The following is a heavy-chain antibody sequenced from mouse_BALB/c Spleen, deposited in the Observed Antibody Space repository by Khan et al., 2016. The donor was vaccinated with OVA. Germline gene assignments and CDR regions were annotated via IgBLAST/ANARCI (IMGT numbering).Heavy chain of an antibody. Sequence: VQLKESGPELVKPGASVKISCKASGYSFTGYFMNWVMQSHGKSLEWIGRINPHIGETFYNQKFVGKATLTVDESSSTAHMELRSLASEDSAVYFCARKNGSDFDYWGQGTTLTGSS. CDR3: ARKNGSDFDY. CDR2: INPHIGET. D-gene: IGHD1-1*01. J-gene: IGHJ2*01. V-gene: IGHV1-20*02. CDR1: GYSFTGYF.